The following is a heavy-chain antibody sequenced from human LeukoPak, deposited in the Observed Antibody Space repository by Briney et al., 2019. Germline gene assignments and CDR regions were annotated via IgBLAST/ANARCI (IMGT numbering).Heavy chain of an antibody. Sequence: GGSLRLSCTASGFTFSSYSMTWVRQAPGKGLEWVSAISGSGGSTYYADSVKGRFTISRDNSKNTLSLQMNSLRAEDTAVYYCARGTGYNTGRSVDYWGQGTLVTVSS. D-gene: IGHD6-25*01. J-gene: IGHJ4*02. CDR3: ARGTGYNTGRSVDY. CDR2: ISGSGGST. CDR1: GFTFSSYS. V-gene: IGHV3-23*01.